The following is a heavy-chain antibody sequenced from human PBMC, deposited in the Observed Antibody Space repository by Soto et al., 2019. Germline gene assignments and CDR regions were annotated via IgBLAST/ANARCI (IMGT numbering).Heavy chain of an antibody. CDR1: GYTFTSYA. CDR3: ARGTGYCTNGVCYPYYYMDV. Sequence: QVQLVQSGAEVKKPGASVKVSCKASGYTFTSYAMHWVRQAPGQRLEWMGWIEAGYGNTKYSQKFQGRVTNTRDTSASTAYMELSSLRSEDTAVYYCARGTGYCTNGVCYPYYYMDVWGKGTTVTVSS. D-gene: IGHD2-8*01. V-gene: IGHV1-3*01. CDR2: IEAGYGNT. J-gene: IGHJ6*03.